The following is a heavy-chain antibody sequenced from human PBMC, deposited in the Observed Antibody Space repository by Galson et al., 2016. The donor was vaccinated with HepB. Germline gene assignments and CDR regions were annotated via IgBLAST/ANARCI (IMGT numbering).Heavy chain of an antibody. V-gene: IGHV3-48*03. J-gene: IGHJ3*01. Sequence: SLRLSCAASGFTFSSYDMIWVCQASGRGLEWISYISSSGSDMSYTESVRGRFTISRDYVDNSLYLQMNSLRVEDTAVYYCARDPGEGDGGNWGAFDLWGQGTVVTVSS. CDR2: ISSSGSDM. CDR1: GFTFSSYD. D-gene: IGHD4-23*01. CDR3: ARDPGEGDGGNWGAFDL.